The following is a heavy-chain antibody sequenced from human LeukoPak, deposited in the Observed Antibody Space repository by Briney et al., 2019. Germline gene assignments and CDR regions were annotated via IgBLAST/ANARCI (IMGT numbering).Heavy chain of an antibody. D-gene: IGHD2-2*01. Sequence: ASVKVSCKASGYTFTSYDINWVRQATGQGLEWMGWMNPNSGNTGYAQKFQGRVTITADESTSTAYMELSSLRSEDTAVYYCARSGPDIVVVPAAGFDYWGQGTLVTVSS. CDR3: ARSGPDIVVVPAAGFDY. CDR1: GYTFTSYD. CDR2: MNPNSGNT. J-gene: IGHJ4*02. V-gene: IGHV1-8*03.